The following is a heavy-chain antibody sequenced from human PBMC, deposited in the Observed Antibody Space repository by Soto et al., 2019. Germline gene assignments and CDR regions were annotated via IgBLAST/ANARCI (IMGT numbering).Heavy chain of an antibody. CDR3: ARVVLSSSPTTQYYYYGMDV. V-gene: IGHV4-59*01. Sequence: PXETLSLTCTVSGCSISSYYWSWIRQPPGRGLEWIGYIYYSGSTNYNPSLKSRVTISVDTSKNQFSLKLSSVTAADTAVYYCARVVLSSSPTTQYYYYGMDVWGQGTTVTVSS. CDR2: IYYSGST. J-gene: IGHJ6*02. D-gene: IGHD6-6*01. CDR1: GCSISSYY.